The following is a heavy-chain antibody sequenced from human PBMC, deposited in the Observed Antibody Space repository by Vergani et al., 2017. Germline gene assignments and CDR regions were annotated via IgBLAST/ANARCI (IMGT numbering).Heavy chain of an antibody. Sequence: EVQLVESGGVVVQPGGSLRLSCAASGFTFVDYTMHWVRQAPGKGLEWVSLISWDGGSTYYADSVKGRFTIARDNSKNSLYLQMNSLRTEDTALYYCAKDMERYCGGDCYGTFDYWGQGTLVTVSS. CDR2: ISWDGGST. CDR3: AKDMERYCGGDCYGTFDY. J-gene: IGHJ4*02. D-gene: IGHD2-21*02. CDR1: GFTFVDYT. V-gene: IGHV3-43*01.